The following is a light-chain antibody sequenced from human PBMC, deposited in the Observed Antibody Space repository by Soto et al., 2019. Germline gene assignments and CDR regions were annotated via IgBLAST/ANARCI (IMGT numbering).Light chain of an antibody. Sequence: QSALTQPASVSGSPGQSITISCTGTSRDVGGYNYVSWYQQHPGKAPKVMIYDVRNRPSGVSNRFSGSKSVNTASLTISGLQAEDEADYYCSSYTTISTYVFGTGTKLTVL. V-gene: IGLV2-14*01. CDR2: DVR. CDR1: SRDVGGYNY. CDR3: SSYTTISTYV. J-gene: IGLJ1*01.